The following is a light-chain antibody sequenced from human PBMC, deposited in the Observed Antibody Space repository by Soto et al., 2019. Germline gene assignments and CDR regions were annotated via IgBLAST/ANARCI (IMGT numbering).Light chain of an antibody. Sequence: QMTQSPSSLSASVGEKIIITCRASRDVGSDVSWYQQKPGQAPKLLIYAASNLYTGVPSRFSGSRSGTEFTLTISSLQLEDFASYYCLQDYGDSWTFGQGTKVEIE. CDR2: AAS. CDR3: LQDYGDSWT. J-gene: IGKJ1*01. CDR1: RDVGSD. V-gene: IGKV1-6*01.